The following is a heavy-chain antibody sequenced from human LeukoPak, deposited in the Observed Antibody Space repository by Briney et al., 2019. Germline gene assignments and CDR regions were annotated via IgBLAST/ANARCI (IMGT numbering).Heavy chain of an antibody. D-gene: IGHD1-26*01. CDR1: GGSISSYY. CDR2: IYTSGST. Sequence: SETLSLTCTVSGGSISSYYWSWIRQPAGKGLEWIGRIYTSGSTNYNPSLKSRVTMSVDTSKNQFSLKLSSVTAADTAVYYCARQGGSVWFGAFDIWGQGTMVTVSS. V-gene: IGHV4-4*07. J-gene: IGHJ3*02. CDR3: ARQGGSVWFGAFDI.